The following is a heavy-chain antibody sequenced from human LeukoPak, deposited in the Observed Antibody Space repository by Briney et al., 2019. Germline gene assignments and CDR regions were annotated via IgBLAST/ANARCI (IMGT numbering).Heavy chain of an antibody. V-gene: IGHV6-1*01. Sequence: SQTLSLTCAISGDSVSSNSAAWNWIRQSPSRGLEWLGRTYYRSKWYNDYAVSVKSRITINPDTSKNQFSLQLNSVPPEDTAVYYCARDSGIAVAGHPYFDYWGQGTLVTVSS. CDR3: ARDSGIAVAGHPYFDY. J-gene: IGHJ4*02. CDR1: GDSVSSNSAA. CDR2: TYYRSKWYN. D-gene: IGHD6-19*01.